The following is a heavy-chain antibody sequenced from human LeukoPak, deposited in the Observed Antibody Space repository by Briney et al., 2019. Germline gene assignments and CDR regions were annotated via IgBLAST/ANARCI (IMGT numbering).Heavy chain of an antibody. CDR1: GFTFSSYA. D-gene: IGHD3-22*01. CDR3: AKGLLTMTYPLNDY. V-gene: IGHV3-23*01. Sequence: PGGSLRLSCAASGFTFSSYAMSWVRQAPGKGLEWVSAISGSGGSTHYADSVKGRFTISRDNSKNTLYLQMNSLRAEDTAVYYCAKGLLTMTYPLNDYWGQGTLVTVSS. J-gene: IGHJ4*02. CDR2: ISGSGGST.